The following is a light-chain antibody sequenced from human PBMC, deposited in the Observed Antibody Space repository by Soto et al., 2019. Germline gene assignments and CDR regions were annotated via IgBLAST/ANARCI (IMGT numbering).Light chain of an antibody. CDR3: QTWGTGFQF. Sequence: QLVLTQSPSASASLGASVKLTCTLSSGHSSYAIAWHQKQPGKGPRYLMYLNNDGSHTKGDGIPDRFSGSSSGADRYLIISRLQSEDEADYYCQTWGTGFQFFGGGTKLTVL. CDR1: SGHSSYA. J-gene: IGLJ2*01. V-gene: IGLV4-69*01. CDR2: LNNDGSH.